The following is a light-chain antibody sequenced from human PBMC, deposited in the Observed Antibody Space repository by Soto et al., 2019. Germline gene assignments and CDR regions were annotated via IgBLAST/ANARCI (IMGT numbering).Light chain of an antibody. V-gene: IGLV2-14*01. CDR1: SSDVGGYNY. J-gene: IGLJ1*01. CDR3: SSCTSSSTYV. CDR2: EVS. Sequence: QSVLTQPASVSGSPGQSITISCTGTSSDVGGYNYVSWYQQHPGKAPKLMIYEVSNRPSGVSNRFSGSKSGNTASLTISGLQAEDEADYYCSSCTSSSTYVSGTGTKLTVL.